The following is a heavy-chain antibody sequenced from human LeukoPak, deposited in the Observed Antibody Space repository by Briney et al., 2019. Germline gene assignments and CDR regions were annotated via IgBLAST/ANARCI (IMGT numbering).Heavy chain of an antibody. J-gene: IGHJ4*02. CDR3: ARGYDILTGYFQFDY. CDR2: INPSDDNT. Sequence: ASVKVSCKASGYTLTSYCMHWVRQAPGQGLEWMGVINPSDDNTGYALKFQGRVTMTRDMSTSTVYMELSSLRSEDTAVYYCARGYDILTGYFQFDYWGQGTLVTVSS. V-gene: IGHV1-46*01. CDR1: GYTLTSYC. D-gene: IGHD3-9*01.